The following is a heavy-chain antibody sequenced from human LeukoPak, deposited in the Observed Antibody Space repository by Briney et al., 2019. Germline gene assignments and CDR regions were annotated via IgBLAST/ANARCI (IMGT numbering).Heavy chain of an antibody. CDR1: GGPISSYY. CDR3: ARHYCSGGSCYYLDY. CDR2: IYYSGST. D-gene: IGHD2-15*01. Sequence: PSETLSLTCTVSGGPISSYYWSWIRQPPGKGLEWIGYIYYSGSTNYNPSLKSRVTISVDTSKNQFSLKLSSVTAADTAVYYCARHYCSGGSCYYLDYWGQGTLVTVSS. J-gene: IGHJ4*02. V-gene: IGHV4-59*08.